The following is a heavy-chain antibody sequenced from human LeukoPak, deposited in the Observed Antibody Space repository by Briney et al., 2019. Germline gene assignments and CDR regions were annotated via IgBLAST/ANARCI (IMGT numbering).Heavy chain of an antibody. CDR1: GFTFSSYA. CDR2: ISGSGSST. CDR3: AKESTVTPLWDY. J-gene: IGHJ4*02. Sequence: HSGGSLRLSCAASGFTFSSYAMSWVRQAPGKGLEWVSVISGSGSSTYYADSVKGRFTISRDNSKNTLYLQMNSLRAEDTAVYYCAKESTVTPLWDYWGQGTLVTVSS. D-gene: IGHD4-17*01. V-gene: IGHV3-23*01.